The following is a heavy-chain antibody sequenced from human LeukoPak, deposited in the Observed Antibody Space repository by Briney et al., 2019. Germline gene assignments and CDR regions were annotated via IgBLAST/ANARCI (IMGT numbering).Heavy chain of an antibody. CDR2: IIPIFGTA. CDR3: ARDRRPYYYDSSGYSVDFDY. V-gene: IGHV1-69*13. J-gene: IGHJ4*02. Sequence: SVKVSCKASGGTFSSYAISWVRQAPGQGLEWMGGIIPIFGTANYAQKFQGRVTITADESTSTAYMELSSLRSEDTAVYYCARDRRPYYYDSSGYSVDFDYWGQGTLVTVSS. D-gene: IGHD3-22*01. CDR1: GGTFSSYA.